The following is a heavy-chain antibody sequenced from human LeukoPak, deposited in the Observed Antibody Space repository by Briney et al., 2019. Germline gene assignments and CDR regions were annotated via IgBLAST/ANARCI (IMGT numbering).Heavy chain of an antibody. Sequence: PGGSLRLSCAASGFTFSSYAMTWVRQAPGKGLEWVSRIDSDGSSTSYVDSVQGRFTISRDNAKNTLYLQMNGLRAEDTAVYYCARTIPFYYGMDVWGQGTTVIVSS. V-gene: IGHV3-74*01. CDR1: GFTFSSYA. CDR3: ARTIPFYYGMDV. D-gene: IGHD2-2*02. CDR2: IDSDGSST. J-gene: IGHJ6*02.